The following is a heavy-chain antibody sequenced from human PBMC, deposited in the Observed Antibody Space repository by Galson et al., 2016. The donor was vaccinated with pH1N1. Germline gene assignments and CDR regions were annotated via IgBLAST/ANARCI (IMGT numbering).Heavy chain of an antibody. Sequence: SLRLSCAASGFTFSSYAMSWVRQAPGKGLEWVSAISGSGGSTYYADSVKGRFTISRDYSKNTLYLQMNSLRAEDTAVYYCAKGPIRGYSYGFDFWGQGTLVTVSS. D-gene: IGHD5-18*01. CDR3: AKGPIRGYSYGFDF. CDR2: ISGSGGST. V-gene: IGHV3-23*01. J-gene: IGHJ4*02. CDR1: GFTFSSYA.